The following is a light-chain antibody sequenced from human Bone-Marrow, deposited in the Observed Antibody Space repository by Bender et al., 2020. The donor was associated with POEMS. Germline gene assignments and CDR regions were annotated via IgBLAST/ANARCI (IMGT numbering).Light chain of an antibody. CDR2: EVI. CDR3: ASYTIRGSMV. J-gene: IGLJ2*01. Sequence: QSALTQPASVSGSPGQSITISCTGTSSDVGGYNYVSWYQQHPGKTPKLMIYEVINRPSGVSNRFSCSKSGNTASLTISGLQAEDEGDYYCASYTIRGSMVFGGGTKLTVL. V-gene: IGLV2-14*01. CDR1: SSDVGGYNY.